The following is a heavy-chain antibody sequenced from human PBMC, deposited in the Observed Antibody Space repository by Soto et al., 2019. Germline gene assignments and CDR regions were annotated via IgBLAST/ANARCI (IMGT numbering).Heavy chain of an antibody. D-gene: IGHD3-22*01. J-gene: IGHJ6*02. CDR1: GYSFPNYW. Sequence: GESLNISCKGSGYSFPNYWIAWVRRMPGKGLEWLGIIYPGDSATRYSPSFQGQVTMSADKSTNTAYLQWRSLKVSDTAIYYCARPIRVESSAYGMDVWGQGTTVTVSS. CDR2: IYPGDSAT. V-gene: IGHV5-51*01. CDR3: ARPIRVESSAYGMDV.